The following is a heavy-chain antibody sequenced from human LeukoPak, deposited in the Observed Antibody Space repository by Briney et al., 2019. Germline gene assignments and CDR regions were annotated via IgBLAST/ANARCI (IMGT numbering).Heavy chain of an antibody. V-gene: IGHV3-9*01. Sequence: GGSLRLSCAASGFTFDDYAMHWVRQAPGKGLEWVSGISWNSGSIGYADSVKGRFTISRDNAKNSLYLQMNSLRAEDTALYYCAKDSAAAAGTPYYYYGMDVWGQGTTVTVSS. D-gene: IGHD6-13*01. CDR2: ISWNSGSI. CDR1: GFTFDDYA. J-gene: IGHJ6*02. CDR3: AKDSAAAAGTPYYYYGMDV.